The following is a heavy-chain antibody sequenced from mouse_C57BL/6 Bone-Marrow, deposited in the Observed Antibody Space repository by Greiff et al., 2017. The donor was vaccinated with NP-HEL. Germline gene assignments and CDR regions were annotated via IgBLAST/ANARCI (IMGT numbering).Heavy chain of an antibody. CDR1: GCTFTNYW. Sequence: QVQLQQSGAELVRPGTSVKMSCKASGCTFTNYWIGWAKQRPGHGLEWIGDIYPGGGYTNYNEKFKGKATLTADKSSSTAYMQFSSLTSEDSAIYYCARGYYGSSRYYYAMDYWGQGTSVTVSS. J-gene: IGHJ4*01. CDR2: IYPGGGYT. D-gene: IGHD1-1*01. V-gene: IGHV1-63*01. CDR3: ARGYYGSSRYYYAMDY.